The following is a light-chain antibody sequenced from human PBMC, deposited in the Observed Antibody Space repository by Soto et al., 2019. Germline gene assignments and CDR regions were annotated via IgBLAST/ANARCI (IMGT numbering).Light chain of an antibody. Sequence: EIVLTQSPATLSLSPGERATLSCRASQSVSSYLAWYQQKPGQAPRLLIYDASNRATGIPARFSGSGSGTDFTLTISSLESEDFAVYYCQQHSNWPPAITFGQGTRLEIK. CDR3: QQHSNWPPAIT. CDR2: DAS. J-gene: IGKJ5*01. CDR1: QSVSSY. V-gene: IGKV3-11*01.